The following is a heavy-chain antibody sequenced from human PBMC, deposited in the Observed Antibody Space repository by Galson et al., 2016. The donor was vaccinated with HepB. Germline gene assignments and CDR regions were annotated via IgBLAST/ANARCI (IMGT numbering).Heavy chain of an antibody. D-gene: IGHD1-26*01. Sequence: SVKVSCKASGYTFNSYAIHWLRQAPGQRLEWMGWINTASGDTTYSQKFQGGLIITRDTSAGTAYMELSGLRSEDTAVYFCAKGAGGYYDYWGQGTLVTVSS. CDR1: GYTFNSYA. J-gene: IGHJ4*02. CDR2: INTASGDT. V-gene: IGHV1-3*04. CDR3: AKGAGGYYDY.